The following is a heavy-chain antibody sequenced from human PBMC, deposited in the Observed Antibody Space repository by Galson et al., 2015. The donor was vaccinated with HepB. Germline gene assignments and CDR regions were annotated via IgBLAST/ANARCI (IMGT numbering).Heavy chain of an antibody. CDR2: ISYDGSNK. CDR1: GFTFSSYA. Sequence: SLRLSCAASGFTFSSYAMHWVRQAPGKGLEWVAVISYDGSNKYYADSVKGRFTISRDNFKNTLYLQMNSLRAEDTAVYYCARDYYYYYGMDVWGQGTTVTVSS. V-gene: IGHV3-30-3*01. J-gene: IGHJ6*02. CDR3: ARDYYYYYGMDV.